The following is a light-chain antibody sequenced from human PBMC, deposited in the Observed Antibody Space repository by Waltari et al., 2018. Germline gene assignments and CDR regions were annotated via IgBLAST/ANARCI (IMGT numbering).Light chain of an antibody. Sequence: DIVLTQSPAILSLSPGERASLSCRASQSVTNYLAWYQQKPGQAPRLLIYDTSTRATGIPDRFSGSGFGTDFTLTISSLEPEDFAVYYCQQRRDWPLTFGGGTKVEIK. CDR3: QQRRDWPLT. J-gene: IGKJ4*01. CDR1: QSVTNY. V-gene: IGKV3-11*01. CDR2: DTS.